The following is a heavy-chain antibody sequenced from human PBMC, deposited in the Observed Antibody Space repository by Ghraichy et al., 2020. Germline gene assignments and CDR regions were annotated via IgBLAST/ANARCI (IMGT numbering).Heavy chain of an antibody. CDR2: ISAYNGNT. CDR3: ATPGPAPYGSGSAHLDY. J-gene: IGHJ4*02. V-gene: IGHV1-18*01. D-gene: IGHD3-10*01. Sequence: ASVKVSCKASGYTFTSYGISWVRQAPGQGLEWMGWISAYNGNTNYAQKLQGRVTMTTDTSTSTAYMELRSLRSDDTAVYYCATPGPAPYGSGSAHLDYWGQGTLVTVSS. CDR1: GYTFTSYG.